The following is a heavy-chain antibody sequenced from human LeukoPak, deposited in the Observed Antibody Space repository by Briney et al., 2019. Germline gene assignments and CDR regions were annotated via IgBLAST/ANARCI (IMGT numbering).Heavy chain of an antibody. CDR2: IYYSGST. Sequence: SETLSLTCTVSGGSISSYYWSWIRQPPGKGLEWIGYIYYSGSTNYNPSLKSRVTISVDTSKNQFSLKLSSVTAADTAVYYCARINYYYDSSGEGAFDIWGQGTMVTVSS. D-gene: IGHD3-22*01. CDR1: GGSISSYY. CDR3: ARINYYYDSSGEGAFDI. V-gene: IGHV4-59*01. J-gene: IGHJ3*02.